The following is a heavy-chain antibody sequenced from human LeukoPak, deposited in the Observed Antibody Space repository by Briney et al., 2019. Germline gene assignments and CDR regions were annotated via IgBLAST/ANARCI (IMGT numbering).Heavy chain of an antibody. V-gene: IGHV3-72*01. CDR1: GITLSDQY. J-gene: IGHJ6*01. Sequence: PGGSLRLSCAAPGITLSDQYMEWVRQTPGKGLEWVGRTRSKVNNHTTEYAASVKGRFTISRDDSNNSLYLQMNSLKTEDTAVYYCARMTLGGMYVWGKGSTVTVSS. CDR3: ARMTLGGMYV. CDR2: TRSKVNNHTT. D-gene: IGHD3-16*01.